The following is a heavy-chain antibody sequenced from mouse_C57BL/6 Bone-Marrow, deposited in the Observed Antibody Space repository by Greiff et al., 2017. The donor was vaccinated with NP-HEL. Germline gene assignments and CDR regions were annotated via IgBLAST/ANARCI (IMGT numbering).Heavy chain of an antibody. CDR3: ASLYYDYDGFAY. CDR2: IRNKANGYTT. Sequence: DVQLVESGGGLVQPGGSLSLSCAASGFTFTDYYMSWVRQPPGKALEWLGFIRNKANGYTTEYSASAKGRFTISRDNSQSILYLQMNALRAEDSATYYCASLYYDYDGFAYWGQGTLVTVSA. D-gene: IGHD2-4*01. V-gene: IGHV7-3*01. CDR1: GFTFTDYY. J-gene: IGHJ3*01.